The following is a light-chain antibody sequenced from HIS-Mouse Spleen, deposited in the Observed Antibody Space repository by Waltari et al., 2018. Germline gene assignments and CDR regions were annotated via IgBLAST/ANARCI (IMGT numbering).Light chain of an antibody. CDR3: CSYAGSYSYV. Sequence: QSALTQPRSVSGSPGQSVTISCTRTSSDVGVYNYVAWYQQPPGKAPKLMIYDVSKRPSGVPDRFSGSKSGNTASLTISGLQAEDEADYYCCSYAGSYSYVFGTGTKVTVL. CDR2: DVS. J-gene: IGLJ1*01. V-gene: IGLV2-11*01. CDR1: SSDVGVYNY.